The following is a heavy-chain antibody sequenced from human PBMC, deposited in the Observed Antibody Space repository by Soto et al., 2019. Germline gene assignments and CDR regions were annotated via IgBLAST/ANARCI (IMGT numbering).Heavy chain of an antibody. CDR2: IRSKAYGGTT. V-gene: IGHV3-49*03. Sequence: GGSRRLSCTPFGLTFGDYAISWFGQAPGKGRRGVGFIRSKAYGGTTEYAASVKGRFTISRDDSKSIAYLQMNSLKTEDTAVYYCTRVLGYYYDSSGYIWFDPWGQGTLVTVSS. D-gene: IGHD3-22*01. J-gene: IGHJ5*02. CDR3: TRVLGYYYDSSGYIWFDP. CDR1: GLTFGDYA.